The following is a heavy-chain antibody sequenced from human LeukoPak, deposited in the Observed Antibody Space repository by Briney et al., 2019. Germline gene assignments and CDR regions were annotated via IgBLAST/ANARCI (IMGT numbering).Heavy chain of an antibody. CDR2: INPNSGGT. Sequence: ASVKVSCKASGYTFTGYYIHWVRQAPGQGLEWMGWINPNSGGTNYAQKFQGRVTMTRDTSISTAYMELSRLRSDDTAEYYCARGDIVVVPAADTVVDYWGQGTLVTVSS. V-gene: IGHV1-2*02. CDR1: GYTFTGYY. J-gene: IGHJ4*02. CDR3: ARGDIVVVPAADTVVDY. D-gene: IGHD2-2*01.